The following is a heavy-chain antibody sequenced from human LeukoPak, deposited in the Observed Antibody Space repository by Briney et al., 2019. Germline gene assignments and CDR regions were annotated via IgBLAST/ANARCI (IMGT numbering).Heavy chain of an antibody. J-gene: IGHJ4*02. CDR2: IYTTGTT. D-gene: IGHD1-26*01. CDR1: GDSITSYY. CDR3: ARDVGASNFDS. Sequence: SETLSLTCTVSGDSITSYYWSWIRQSAEKGLEWIGRIYTTGTTNYNPSLKGRVTVSVDTSKNQFFLKLRSVTAADTAVYYCARDVGASNFDSWGQGVQVTVSS. V-gene: IGHV4-4*07.